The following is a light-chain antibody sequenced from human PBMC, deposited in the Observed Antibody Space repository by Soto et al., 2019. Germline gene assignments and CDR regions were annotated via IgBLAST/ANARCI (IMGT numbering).Light chain of an antibody. J-gene: IGKJ1*01. Sequence: EIGLTKSPGTLSLSPGERATLSCRSSQSVNSNYLAWYQQKPGQAPRLLIYAASSRAAGFPDRFSGSGSGTDFSLTISRLEPEDFAVYYCQHYDSLRWTFGLGTKVDIK. CDR2: AAS. V-gene: IGKV3-20*01. CDR1: QSVNSNY. CDR3: QHYDSLRWT.